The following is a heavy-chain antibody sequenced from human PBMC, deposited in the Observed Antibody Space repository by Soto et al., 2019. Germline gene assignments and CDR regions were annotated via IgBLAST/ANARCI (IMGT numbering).Heavy chain of an antibody. CDR1: GFTFSSYA. CDR2: ISGSGGST. V-gene: IGHV3-23*01. J-gene: IGHJ4*02. CDR3: AKDYTTLVVPAARCFDY. Sequence: GGSLRLSCAASGFTFSSYAMSWVRQAPGKGLEWVSAISGSGGSTYYADSVKGRFTISRDNSKNTLYLQMNSLRAEDTAVYYCAKDYTTLVVPAARCFDYWGQGTLVTVSS. D-gene: IGHD2-2*01.